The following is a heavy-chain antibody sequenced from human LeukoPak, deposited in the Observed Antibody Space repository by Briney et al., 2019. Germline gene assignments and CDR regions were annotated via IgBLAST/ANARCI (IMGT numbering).Heavy chain of an antibody. CDR3: ARDGGWYYFDY. CDR1: GGSFSGYY. CDR2: INHSGST. J-gene: IGHJ4*02. V-gene: IGHV4-34*01. Sequence: SETLSLTCAVYGGSFSGYYWSWIRQPPGKGLEWIGEINHSGSTNYSPSLKSRVTLSVDTSKNQFSLQLNSVTPEDTAVYYCARDGGWYYFDYWGQGTLVTVSS. D-gene: IGHD6-19*01.